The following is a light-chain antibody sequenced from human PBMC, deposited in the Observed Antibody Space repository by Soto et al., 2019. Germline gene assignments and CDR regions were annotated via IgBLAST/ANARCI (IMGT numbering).Light chain of an antibody. CDR2: DAY. J-gene: IGKJ5*01. CDR1: QSVSSN. CDR3: QQRSNWFIT. V-gene: IGKV3-11*01. Sequence: EIVMTQSPATLSVSPGERATLSCRASQSVSSNLAWYQQKPGQAHRLLIYDAYNRATGIPARFSGSGSGTDFTLTISSLEPEDFAVYYCQQRSNWFITFGQGTRLEIK.